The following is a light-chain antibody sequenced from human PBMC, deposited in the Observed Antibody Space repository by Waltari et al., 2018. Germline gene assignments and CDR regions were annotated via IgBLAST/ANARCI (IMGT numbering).Light chain of an antibody. Sequence: QSALTQPASVSGSPGQSITISCSGTDSDVGAYDFVSWYQQHPGKDPHLIIYEVSNRPSGISNLFSASKSGNPASLTISGLQAEDEADYYCSSYTTSSAPGVFGTGTRVTVL. J-gene: IGLJ1*01. CDR3: SSYTTSSAPGV. V-gene: IGLV2-14*01. CDR2: EVS. CDR1: DSDVGAYDF.